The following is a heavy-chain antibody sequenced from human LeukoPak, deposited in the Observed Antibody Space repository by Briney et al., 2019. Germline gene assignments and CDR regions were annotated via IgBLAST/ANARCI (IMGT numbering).Heavy chain of an antibody. CDR3: ARGDKNGGWFDP. CDR2: INHSGST. V-gene: IGHV4-39*07. Sequence: SETLSLTCTVSGGSISSSSYYWSWIRQPPGKGLEWIGEINHSGSTNYNPSLKGRVTISVDTSKNQFSLKLSSVTAADTAVYYCARGDKNGGWFDPWGQGTLVTVSS. CDR1: GGSISSSSYY. J-gene: IGHJ5*02.